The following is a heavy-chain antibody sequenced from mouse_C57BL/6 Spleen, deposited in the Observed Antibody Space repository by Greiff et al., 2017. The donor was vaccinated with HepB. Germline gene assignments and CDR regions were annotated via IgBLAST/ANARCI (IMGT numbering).Heavy chain of an antibody. V-gene: IGHV1-62-2*01. CDR1: GYTFTEYT. J-gene: IGHJ4*01. D-gene: IGHD2-14*01. CDR3: AASMGTTYAMDY. CDR2: FYPGSGSI. Sequence: VKLQESGAELVKPGASVKLSCKASGYTFTEYTIHWVKQRSGQGLEWIGWFYPGSGSIKYNEKFKDKATLTADKSSSTVYMELSRLTSEDSAVYFGAASMGTTYAMDYWGQGTSVTVSS.